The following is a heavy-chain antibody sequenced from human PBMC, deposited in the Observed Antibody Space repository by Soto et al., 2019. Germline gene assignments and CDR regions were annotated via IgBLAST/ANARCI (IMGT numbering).Heavy chain of an antibody. CDR3: ARVREGGQPLVAYYFDY. V-gene: IGHV1-69*01. D-gene: IGHD6-13*01. J-gene: IGHJ4*02. CDR1: GGTFSSYA. Sequence: QVQLVQSGAEVKKPGSSVKVSCKASGGTFSSYAISWVRQAPGQGLEWMGGIIPIFGTANYAQKFQGRVTITADESTSTGYMELSSLRSEDTAVYYCARVREGGQPLVAYYFDYWGQGTLVTVSS. CDR2: IIPIFGTA.